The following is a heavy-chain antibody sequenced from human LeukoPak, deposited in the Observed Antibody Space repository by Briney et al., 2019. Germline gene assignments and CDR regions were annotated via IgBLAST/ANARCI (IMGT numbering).Heavy chain of an antibody. CDR2: INPSGGST. V-gene: IGHV1-46*01. CDR1: GYTFTSYY. J-gene: IGHJ6*02. CDR3: ARAYGDYVGYYYYGMDV. Sequence: ASVKVSCKASGYTFTSYYMHWVRQAPGQGLEWMGIINPSGGSTSYAQKFQGRVTMTRDTSTSTVYMELRSLRAEDTAVYYCARAYGDYVGYYYYGMDVWGQGTTVTVSS. D-gene: IGHD4-17*01.